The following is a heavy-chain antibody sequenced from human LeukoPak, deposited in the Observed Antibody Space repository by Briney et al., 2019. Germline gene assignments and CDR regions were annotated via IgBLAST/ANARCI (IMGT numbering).Heavy chain of an antibody. V-gene: IGHV3-7*01. CDR1: GFTFSSYW. J-gene: IGHJ6*02. Sequence: PGGSLRLSCAASGFTFSSYWMSWVRQAPGKGLEWVANIKQDGSEKYYVDSVKGRFTISRDNAKNSLYLQMNSLRAEDTAVYYCARASKPRYYYYYYGMDVWGQGTTVTVSS. CDR2: IKQDGSEK. CDR3: ARASKPRYYYYYYGMDV.